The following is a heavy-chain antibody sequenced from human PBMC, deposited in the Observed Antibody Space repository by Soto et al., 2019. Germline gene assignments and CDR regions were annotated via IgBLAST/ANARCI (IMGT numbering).Heavy chain of an antibody. V-gene: IGHV3-74*01. CDR2: INSDGSST. D-gene: IGHD2-8*01. J-gene: IGHJ4*02. CDR1: GFTFSSYW. Sequence: GGSLRLSCAASGFTFSSYWMHWVRQAPGKGLVWVSRINSDGSSTTYADSVKGRFTISRDNAKNTLYLQMNSLRAEDTAVYYCSSGHCTNGVCRGYYFDYWGQGTLVTVSS. CDR3: SSGHCTNGVCRGYYFDY.